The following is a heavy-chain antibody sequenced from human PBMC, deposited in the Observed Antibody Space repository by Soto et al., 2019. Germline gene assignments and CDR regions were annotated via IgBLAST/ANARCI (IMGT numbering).Heavy chain of an antibody. V-gene: IGHV4-59*01. Sequence: SETLSLTCTVSGGSISSYYWSWIRQPPGKGLEWIGYIYYSGSTNYNPSLKSRVTISVDTSKNQFSLKLSSVTAADTAVYYSARVSAVADNFDYWGQGTLVTVSS. CDR3: ARVSAVADNFDY. CDR1: GGSISSYY. CDR2: IYYSGST. D-gene: IGHD6-19*01. J-gene: IGHJ4*02.